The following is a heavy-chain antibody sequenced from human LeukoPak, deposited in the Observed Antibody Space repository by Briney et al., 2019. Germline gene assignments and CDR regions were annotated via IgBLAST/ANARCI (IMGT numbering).Heavy chain of an antibody. D-gene: IGHD3-10*01. CDR2: ISYDGSNK. J-gene: IGHJ4*02. Sequence: GALRLSCAASGFTFSSYGMHWVRQAPGKGLEWVAVISYDGSNKYYADSVKGRFTISRDNSKNTLYLQMNSLRAADTAVYYCAKESNSGSYYDYWGQGTLVTVSS. CDR1: GFTFSSYG. CDR3: AKESNSGSYYDY. V-gene: IGHV3-30*18.